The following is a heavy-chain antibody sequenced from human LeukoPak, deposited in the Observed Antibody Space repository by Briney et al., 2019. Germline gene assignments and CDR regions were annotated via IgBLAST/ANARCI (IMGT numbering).Heavy chain of an antibody. V-gene: IGHV6-1*01. CDR2: TYYRSTWYN. J-gene: IGHJ5*02. D-gene: IGHD2-2*01. CDR1: GDIVSGNSVT. Sequence: SQTLSLTCAISGDIVSGNSVTWNWIRQSPSRGLEWLGRTYYRSTWYNDYAVSVRGRITVNPDTSKNQFSLHLNSVTPEDTAVYYCARRLTQYDCFDPWGRGILVTVSS. CDR3: ARRLTQYDCFDP.